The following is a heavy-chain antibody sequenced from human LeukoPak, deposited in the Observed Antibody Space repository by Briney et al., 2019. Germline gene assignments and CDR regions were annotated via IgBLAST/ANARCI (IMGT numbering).Heavy chain of an antibody. Sequence: SQTLSLTCPVAARSISSSSYDWGRIRQTPGKGLEWIGSIYYSGSTYYNPSVRRLFTVSVHTAKHTLSLKLSSVTAADTAVYYCARDPVKTDYSFDYWGQGTLVSVSS. CDR3: ARDPVKTDYSFDY. CDR1: ARSISSSSYD. CDR2: IYYSGST. V-gene: IGHV4-39*07. D-gene: IGHD4-11*01. J-gene: IGHJ4*02.